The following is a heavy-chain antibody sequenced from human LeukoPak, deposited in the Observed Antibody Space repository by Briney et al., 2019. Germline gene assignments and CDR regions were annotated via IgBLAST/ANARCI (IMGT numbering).Heavy chain of an antibody. CDR2: ISSSGSTI. D-gene: IGHD3-22*01. J-gene: IGHJ6*03. V-gene: IGHV3-11*04. CDR1: GFTFSDYY. Sequence: GGSLRLSCAASGFTFSDYYMSWVRQAPGKGLEWVSYISSSGSTIYYADSVKGRFTISRDNAKNSLYLQMNSLRAEDTAVYYCARGYDSSGYPGDYMDVWGKGTTVTVSS. CDR3: ARGYDSSGYPGDYMDV.